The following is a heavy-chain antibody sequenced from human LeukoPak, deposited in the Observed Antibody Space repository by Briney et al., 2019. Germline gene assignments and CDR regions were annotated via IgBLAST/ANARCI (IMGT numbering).Heavy chain of an antibody. CDR3: ASVPSGYSSNWFDP. CDR2: ISAYNGNT. V-gene: IGHV1-18*01. Sequence: ASVKVSCKASGYTFTSYGISWVRQAPGQGLEWMGWISAYNGNTNYAQKLQGRVTMTTDTSTSTAYMELRSLRSDDTAVYYCASVPSGYSSNWFDPWGQGTLVTVSS. D-gene: IGHD3-22*01. J-gene: IGHJ5*02. CDR1: GYTFTSYG.